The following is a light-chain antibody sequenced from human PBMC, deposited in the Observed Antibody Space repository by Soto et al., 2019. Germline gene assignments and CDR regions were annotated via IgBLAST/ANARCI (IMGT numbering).Light chain of an antibody. CDR1: SSDVGGFDH. CDR2: DVS. V-gene: IGLV2-14*03. J-gene: IGLJ1*01. CDR3: NSFTTTNTYV. Sequence: QSALTQPASVSGSPGQSITISCTGASSDVGGFDHVSWYQQYPGKVPRLLIYDVSSRPSGVSDRFSGSKSGNTASLTISGLQAEDEADYYCNSFTTTNTYVFGTGTKLTVL.